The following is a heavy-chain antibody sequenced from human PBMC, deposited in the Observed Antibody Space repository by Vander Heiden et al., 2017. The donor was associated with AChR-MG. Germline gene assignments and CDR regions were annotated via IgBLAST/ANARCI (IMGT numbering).Heavy chain of an antibody. J-gene: IGHJ5*02. V-gene: IGHV1-69*04. Sequence: QVQLVQSGAEVKKPGSSVKVSCKASGGTFSSYAISWVRQAPGQGLEWMGRIIPILGIANYAQKFQGRVTITADKSTSTAYMELSRMSSEDTAVYYSAAYRGREGNWFDPWGQGTLVTVSS. D-gene: IGHD1-26*01. CDR1: GGTFSSYA. CDR2: IIPILGIA. CDR3: AAYRGREGNWFDP.